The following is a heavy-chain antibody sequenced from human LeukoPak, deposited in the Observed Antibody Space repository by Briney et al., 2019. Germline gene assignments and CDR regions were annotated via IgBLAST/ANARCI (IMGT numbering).Heavy chain of an antibody. CDR1: GDSISSYY. J-gene: IGHJ3*02. Sequence: SETLSLTCTASGDSISSYYWSWIRQPPGKGLEWIGYIYYSGGTDYNPSLKSRVTISVDTSKNQFSLKLRSVTAADTAVYYCARHVTISGPYDASDIWGQGTMVTVSP. CDR2: IYYSGGT. V-gene: IGHV4-59*08. CDR3: ARHVTISGPYDASDI. D-gene: IGHD5-24*01.